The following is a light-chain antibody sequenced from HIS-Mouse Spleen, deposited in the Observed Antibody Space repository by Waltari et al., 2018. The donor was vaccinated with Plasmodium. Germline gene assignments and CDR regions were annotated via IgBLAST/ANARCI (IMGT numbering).Light chain of an antibody. CDR2: LGS. J-gene: IGKJ4*02. CDR1: HSLLHRNGYNY. V-gene: IGKV2-28*01. Sequence: DIVMTPSPLSLPVTPGEPASIPCRSSHSLLHRNGYNYFDLYLQKPGQSPLLLIYLGSNRASAGPDRFSGGGSGTDYTLKISSVEAEDVGVYYCMQALPTPHTCGGGTKVEIK. CDR3: MQALPTPHT.